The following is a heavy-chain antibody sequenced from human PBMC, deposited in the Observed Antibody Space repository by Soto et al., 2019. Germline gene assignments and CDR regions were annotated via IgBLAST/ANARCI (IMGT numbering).Heavy chain of an antibody. CDR1: GGSFSGYY. Sequence: SETLSLTCAVYGGSFSGYYWSWIRQPPGKGLEWIGEINHSGSTNYNPSIKSRVTISVDTSKNQFSLKLSSVTAADTAVYYCVRGVVVVPAATMTYYYYMEGWGKGTTVTVSS. J-gene: IGHJ6*03. CDR3: VRGVVVVPAATMTYYYYMEG. V-gene: IGHV4-34*01. CDR2: INHSGST. D-gene: IGHD2-2*01.